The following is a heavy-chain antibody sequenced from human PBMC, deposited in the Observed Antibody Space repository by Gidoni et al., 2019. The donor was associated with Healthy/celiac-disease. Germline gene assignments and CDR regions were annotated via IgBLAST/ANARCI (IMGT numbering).Heavy chain of an antibody. Sequence: QLQLQESGPGLVKPSEPLSLTCTVSGGSISSSSYYWGWIRQPPGKGLEWIGSIYSSGSTYYNPSLKSRVTISVDTSKNQFSLKLSSVTAADTAVYYCARLRYSGSYWDYWGQGTLVTVSS. V-gene: IGHV4-39*01. CDR3: ARLRYSGSYWDY. D-gene: IGHD1-26*01. CDR2: IYSSGST. CDR1: GGSISSSSYY. J-gene: IGHJ4*02.